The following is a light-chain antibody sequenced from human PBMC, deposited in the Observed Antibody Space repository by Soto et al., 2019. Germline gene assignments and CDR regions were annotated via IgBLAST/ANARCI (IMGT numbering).Light chain of an antibody. J-gene: IGKJ1*01. CDR1: QSVSSN. V-gene: IGKV3-15*01. CDR3: QEYNTWPWT. CDR2: GAS. Sequence: EIVMTQSPATLSVSAGERATLSCRASQSVSSNLAWYQQKLGQAPRVLIFGASTRATGIPARFSGSGSGTEFSLTINSLQSEDFAVYYCQEYNTWPWTFGQGTKVDIK.